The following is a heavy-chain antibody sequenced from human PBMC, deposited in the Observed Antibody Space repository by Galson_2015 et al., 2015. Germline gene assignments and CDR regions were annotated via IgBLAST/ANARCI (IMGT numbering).Heavy chain of an antibody. CDR3: ARDDSAVAVAGTFDY. D-gene: IGHD6-19*01. Sequence: SVKVSCKASGYTLTSYGISWVRQAPGQGLEWMGWISAYNGNTNYAQKLQGRVTMTTDTSTSTAYMELRSLRSDDTAVYYCARDDSAVAVAGTFDYWGQGTLVTVSS. CDR2: ISAYNGNT. J-gene: IGHJ4*02. CDR1: GYTLTSYG. V-gene: IGHV1-18*01.